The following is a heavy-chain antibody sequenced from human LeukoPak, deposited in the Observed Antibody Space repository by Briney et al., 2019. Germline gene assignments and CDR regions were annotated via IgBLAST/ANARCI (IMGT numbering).Heavy chain of an antibody. Sequence: SETLSLTCAVYGGSFSGYYWSWIRQPPGKWLEWIGEINHSGSTNYNPSLKSRVTISVDTSKNQFSLKLSSVTAADTAVYYCARGGSYYYGSGSYRAFYGFDYWGQGTLVTVSS. D-gene: IGHD3-10*01. V-gene: IGHV4-34*01. CDR2: INHSGST. CDR1: GGSFSGYY. J-gene: IGHJ4*02. CDR3: ARGGSYYYGSGSYRAFYGFDY.